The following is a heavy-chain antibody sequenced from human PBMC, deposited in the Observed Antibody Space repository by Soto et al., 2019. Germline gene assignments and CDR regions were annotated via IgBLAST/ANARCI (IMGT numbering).Heavy chain of an antibody. CDR2: IIPIFGTA. Sequence: QVQLVQSGAEVKKPGSSVKVSCKASGGTFSSYAISWVRQAPGQGLEWMGGIIPIFGTANYAQKFQGRVTITADESTSTDYMELSRLRSEDTAGYYCARTSAYSYDCSGATHDYWGQGTLVTVSS. J-gene: IGHJ4*02. CDR1: GGTFSSYA. D-gene: IGHD3-22*01. V-gene: IGHV1-69*12. CDR3: ARTSAYSYDCSGATHDY.